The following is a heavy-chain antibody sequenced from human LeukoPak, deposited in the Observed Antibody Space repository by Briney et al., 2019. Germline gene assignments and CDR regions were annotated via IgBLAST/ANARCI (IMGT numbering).Heavy chain of an antibody. V-gene: IGHV3-21*01. CDR3: ARFRFGYYDNTAPP. D-gene: IGHD3-22*01. Sequence: GGSLRLSCAASGFTFSNYSMNWVRQAPGKGLEWVSSISSRSSYIYYADSVKGRFTISRDNAKNPLCLQMNSLRAEDTAVYYCARFRFGYYDNTAPPWGQGTLVTVSS. CDR2: ISSRSSYI. CDR1: GFTFSNYS. J-gene: IGHJ5*02.